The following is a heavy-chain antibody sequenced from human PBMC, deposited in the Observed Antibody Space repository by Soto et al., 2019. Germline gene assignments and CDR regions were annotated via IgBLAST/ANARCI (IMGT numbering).Heavy chain of an antibody. J-gene: IGHJ5*02. CDR3: ATLAVAGNWFDP. D-gene: IGHD6-19*01. CDR1: GGSISSYY. Sequence: SETLSLTCTVSGGSISSYYWSWIRQPPGKGLEWIGYIYYSGSTNYNPSLKSRVTISVDTSKNQFSLKLSSVTAADTAAYYCATLAVAGNWFDPWGQGTLVTVSS. CDR2: IYYSGST. V-gene: IGHV4-59*01.